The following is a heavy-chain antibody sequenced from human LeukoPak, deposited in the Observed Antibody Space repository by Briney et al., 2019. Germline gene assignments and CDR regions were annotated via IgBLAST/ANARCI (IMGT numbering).Heavy chain of an antibody. D-gene: IGHD6-13*01. CDR3: ARVDYSSRGGYYFDY. CDR2: IYYSGST. Sequence: NPSETLSLTCTVSGGSISSYYWSWIRQPPGKGLEWIGYIYYSGSTNYNPSLKSRVTISVDTSKNQFSLKLSSVTAADTAVYYCARVDYSSRGGYYFDYWGQGTLVTDSS. V-gene: IGHV4-59*01. CDR1: GGSISSYY. J-gene: IGHJ4*02.